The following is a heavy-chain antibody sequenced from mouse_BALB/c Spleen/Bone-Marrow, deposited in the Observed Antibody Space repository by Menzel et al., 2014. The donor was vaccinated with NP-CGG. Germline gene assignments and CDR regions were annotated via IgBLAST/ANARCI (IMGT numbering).Heavy chain of an antibody. J-gene: IGHJ2*01. V-gene: IGHV5-6-3*01. D-gene: IGHD2-12*01. CDR1: GITFSNYG. CDR2: INGNGGSS. CDR3: ARVAYYNVYFDY. Sequence: EVQVVESGGGSVQPGGSLKLSCAASGITFSNYGMSWIRQTPDKRLELVATINGNGGSSYYPDSVKGRFTISRDNAKNTLYLQMSSLKSEDTAMYYCARVAYYNVYFDYWGQGTTLTVSS.